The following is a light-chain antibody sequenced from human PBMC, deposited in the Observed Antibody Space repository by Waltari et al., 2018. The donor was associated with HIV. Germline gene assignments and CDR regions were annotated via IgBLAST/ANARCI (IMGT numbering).Light chain of an antibody. CDR3: QVWHSNSDHVV. Sequence: SYVLTQPPSVSVAPGQTARITCGGNNIGSQSVHWYQQRQGQAPALGVQADSDRPSGIPGRFSGSSARNTATLTISRGEAGDEADYYCQVWHSNSDHVVFGGGTKLTVL. CDR2: ADS. V-gene: IGLV3-21*02. J-gene: IGLJ2*01. CDR1: NIGSQS.